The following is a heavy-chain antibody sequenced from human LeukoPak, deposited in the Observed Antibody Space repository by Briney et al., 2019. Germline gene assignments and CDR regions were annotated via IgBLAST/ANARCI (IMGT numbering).Heavy chain of an antibody. Sequence: SETLSLTCTVSGGSISSYYWSWIRQPPGKGLEWIGYIYYSGSTNYNPSLKSRVTISVDTSKNQFSLKLSSVTAADTAVYYCARDPMAVAGAGGDYYYMDVWGKGTTVTVSS. V-gene: IGHV4-59*12. D-gene: IGHD6-19*01. CDR3: ARDPMAVAGAGGDYYYMDV. CDR2: IYYSGST. J-gene: IGHJ6*03. CDR1: GGSISSYY.